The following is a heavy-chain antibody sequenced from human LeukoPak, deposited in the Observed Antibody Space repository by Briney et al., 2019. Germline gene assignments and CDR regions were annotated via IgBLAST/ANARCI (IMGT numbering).Heavy chain of an antibody. V-gene: IGHV4-38-2*01. CDR2: IHHSGST. Sequence: SETLSLTCAVSGYSIYSGYHWGWIRQPPGKGLEWIGSIHHSGSTYYNPSLKSRVTISVDTSENQFSLKLSSVTAADTAVYYCARVAEGRIAAAGTWGYWGQGTLVTVSS. CDR1: GYSIYSGYH. D-gene: IGHD6-13*01. J-gene: IGHJ4*02. CDR3: ARVAEGRIAAAGTWGY.